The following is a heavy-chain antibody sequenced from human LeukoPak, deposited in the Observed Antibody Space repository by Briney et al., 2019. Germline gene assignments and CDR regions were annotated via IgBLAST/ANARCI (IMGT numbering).Heavy chain of an antibody. Sequence: GGSLRLSCAASGFTFSNYAMSWVRQAPWKGLEGVSTFSGGGGGTTYYADSVRGRITISRDNSKNSLYLQMNSLRAEDTAVYYCARIVTYLTTHYYYYMDVWGKGTTVTVSS. V-gene: IGHV3-23*01. CDR1: GFTFSNYA. D-gene: IGHD4-11*01. CDR3: ARIVTYLTTHYYYYMDV. CDR2: FSGGGGGTT. J-gene: IGHJ6*03.